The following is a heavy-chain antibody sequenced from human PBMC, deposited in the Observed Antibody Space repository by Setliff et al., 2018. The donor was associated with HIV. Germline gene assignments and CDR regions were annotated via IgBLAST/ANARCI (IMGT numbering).Heavy chain of an antibody. V-gene: IGHV4-34*01. J-gene: IGHJ4*02. Sequence: SETLSLTCAVYGGSFSGYYWSWIRQPPGKGLEWIGEINHSGSTNYNPSLKSRVPISVDPSKNQFSLKLSSVTAADTAVYYCARGILTYHFDYWGQGTLVTVSS. CDR3: ARGILTYHFDY. D-gene: IGHD3-9*01. CDR1: GGSFSGYY. CDR2: INHSGST.